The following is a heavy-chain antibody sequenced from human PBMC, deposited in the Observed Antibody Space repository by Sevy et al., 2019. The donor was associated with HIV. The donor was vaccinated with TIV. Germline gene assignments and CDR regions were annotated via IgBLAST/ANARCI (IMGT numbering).Heavy chain of an antibody. J-gene: IGHJ4*02. CDR2: ISYDGSNK. CDR1: GFTFSSYA. V-gene: IGHV3-30-3*01. CDR3: ARDYYDSSGYHFDY. Sequence: GGSLRLSCAASGFTFSSYAMHWVRQAPGKGLEWVAVISYDGSNKYYAYSVKGRFTISRDNSKNTLYLQMNSLRAEDTAVYYCARDYYDSSGYHFDYWGQGTLVTVSS. D-gene: IGHD3-22*01.